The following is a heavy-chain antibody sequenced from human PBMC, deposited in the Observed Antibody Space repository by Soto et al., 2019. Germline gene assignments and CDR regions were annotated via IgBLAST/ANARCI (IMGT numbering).Heavy chain of an antibody. V-gene: IGHV3-30*18. CDR3: AKDTTLGTDIWTGPCDY. J-gene: IGHJ4*02. D-gene: IGHD3-9*01. CDR2: ISYDGSTK. Sequence: PGGSLRLSCAASGFTFSSYGMQWVRQAPGKGLEWVAVISYDGSTKYYADSVKRRFTISRDNSKNALYLQMNILIAEDTAVYYCAKDTTLGTDIWTGPCDYWGQGTLVTVSS. CDR1: GFTFSSYG.